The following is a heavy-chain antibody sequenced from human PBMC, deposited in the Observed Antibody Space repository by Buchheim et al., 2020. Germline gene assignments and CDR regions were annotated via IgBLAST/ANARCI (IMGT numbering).Heavy chain of an antibody. D-gene: IGHD2-8*02. V-gene: IGHV3-33*01. CDR1: GFTFSSYG. CDR2: IWYDGSNK. Sequence: QVQLVESGGGVVQPGRSLRLSCAASGFTFSSYGMHWVRQAPGKGLEWVAVIWYDGSNKYYADSVKGRFTISRDTSKNTLYLQMNSLRAEDTAVYYCARDCTGGVCYSYGMDVWGQGTT. J-gene: IGHJ6*02. CDR3: ARDCTGGVCYSYGMDV.